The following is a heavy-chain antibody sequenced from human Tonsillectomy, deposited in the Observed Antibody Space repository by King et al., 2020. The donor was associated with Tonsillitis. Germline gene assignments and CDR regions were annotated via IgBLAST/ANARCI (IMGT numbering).Heavy chain of an antibody. V-gene: IGHV3-7*03. J-gene: IGHJ2*01. CDR2: IKQDGSEK. Sequence: VQLVESGGGLVQPGGSLRLSCTASGFTFSSYWMTWVRQAPGKGLEWVAIIKQDGSEKYYVDSVKGRFTISRDNAKNSLYLQMNNLRAEDAAVYYCAGGTGWFFALWGRGTRVTVSS. CDR1: GFTFSSYW. D-gene: IGHD1-1*01. CDR3: AGGTGWFFAL.